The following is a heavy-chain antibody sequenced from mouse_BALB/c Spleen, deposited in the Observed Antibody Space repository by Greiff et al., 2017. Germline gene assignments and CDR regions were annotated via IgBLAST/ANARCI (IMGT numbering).Heavy chain of an antibody. CDR3: ARIYYDYDGYFDY. D-gene: IGHD2-4*01. J-gene: IGHJ2*01. V-gene: IGHV1-87*01. CDR1: GYTFTSYW. Sequence: QVQLQQSGAELARPGASVKLSCKASGYTFTSYWMQWVKQRPGQGLEWIGAIYPGDGDTRYTQKFKGKATLTADKSSSTAYMQLSSLASEDSAVYYCARIYYDYDGYFDYWGQGTTLTVSS. CDR2: IYPGDGDT.